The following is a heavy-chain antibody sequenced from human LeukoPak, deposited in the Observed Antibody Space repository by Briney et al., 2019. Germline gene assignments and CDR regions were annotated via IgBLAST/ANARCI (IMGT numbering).Heavy chain of an antibody. V-gene: IGHV3-48*04. D-gene: IGHD3-16*02. CDR2: ISSSSSTI. CDR1: GFTFSSYS. J-gene: IGHJ6*02. CDR3: AREYYTYYDYVWGSYRHGMDV. Sequence: PGGSLRLSCAASGFTFSSYSMNWVRQAPGKGLEWVSYISSSSSTIYYADSVKGRFTISRDNAKNSLYLQMNSLRAEDTAVYYCAREYYTYYDYVWGSYRHGMDVWGQGTTVTVSS.